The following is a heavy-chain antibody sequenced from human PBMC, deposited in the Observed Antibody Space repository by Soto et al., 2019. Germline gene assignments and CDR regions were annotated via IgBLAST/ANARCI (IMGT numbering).Heavy chain of an antibody. CDR2: INPNSGGT. CDR3: ARGEPPADSSSANWFDP. Sequence: VKVSCKASGYTFTGYYMHWVRQAPGQGLEWMGWINPNSGGTNYAQKFQGWVTMTRDTSISTAYMELSRLRSDDTAVYYCARGEPPADSSSANWFDPWGQGTLVTVSS. J-gene: IGHJ5*02. D-gene: IGHD6-6*01. CDR1: GYTFTGYY. V-gene: IGHV1-2*04.